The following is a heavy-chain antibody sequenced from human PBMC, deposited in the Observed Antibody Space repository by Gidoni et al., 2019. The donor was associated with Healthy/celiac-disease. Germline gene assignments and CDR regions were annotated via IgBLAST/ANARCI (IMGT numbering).Heavy chain of an antibody. D-gene: IGHD3-22*01. CDR3: ARDHYYDSSGYYYDRASGAFDI. CDR2: ISSSSSYI. J-gene: IGHJ3*02. V-gene: IGHV3-21*01. Sequence: QLVESGGGLVMPGGSLSPPFPAPGSTFIRYVMTWVRQAPGKGLEWVSSISSSSSYIYYADSVKGRFTISRDNAKNSLYLQMNSLRAEDTAVYYCARDHYYDSSGYYYDRASGAFDIWGQGTMVTVSS. CDR1: GSTFIRYV.